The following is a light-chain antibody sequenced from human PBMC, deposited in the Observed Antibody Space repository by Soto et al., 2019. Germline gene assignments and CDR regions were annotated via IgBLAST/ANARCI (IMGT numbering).Light chain of an antibody. CDR1: SSNIGAGYD. Sequence: QPVLTQPPSVSGAPGQRVTISCTGSSSNIGAGYDVHWYQQLPGTAPKLLIYGNSNRPSGVPDRFSGSKSGTSASLAITGLQAEDGADYYCQSYDSSLSGGVFGTGTKVTVL. CDR2: GNS. V-gene: IGLV1-40*01. CDR3: QSYDSSLSGGV. J-gene: IGLJ1*01.